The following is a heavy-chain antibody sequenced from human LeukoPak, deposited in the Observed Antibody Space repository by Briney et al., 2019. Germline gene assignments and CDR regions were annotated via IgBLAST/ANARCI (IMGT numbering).Heavy chain of an antibody. D-gene: IGHD4-17*01. V-gene: IGHV3-21*01. CDR1: GFTFSSYA. CDR2: ISSSSSYI. J-gene: IGHJ2*01. CDR3: ARADGDYLDWYFDL. Sequence: GGSLRLSCAASGFTFSSYAMSWVRQAPGKGLEWVSSISSSSSYIYYADSVKGRFTISRDNAKNSLYLQMNSLRAEDTAVCYCARADGDYLDWYFDLWGRGTLVTVSS.